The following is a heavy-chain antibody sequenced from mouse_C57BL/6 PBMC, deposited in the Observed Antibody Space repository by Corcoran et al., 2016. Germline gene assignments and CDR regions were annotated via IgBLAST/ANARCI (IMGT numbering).Heavy chain of an antibody. CDR3: ARSVTTVVAFDY. V-gene: IGHV1-19*01. D-gene: IGHD1-1*01. CDR1: GYPFTDYY. CDR2: INPYNGGT. J-gene: IGHJ2*01. Sequence: EVQLHQSGPVLVKPGASVKMSCKASGYPFTDYYMHWVKQSHGKRLEWIGVINPYNGGTSYNQKFKGKATLTVDKSSSTAYMELNSLTSEDSAVYYCARSVTTVVAFDYWGQGTTLTVS.